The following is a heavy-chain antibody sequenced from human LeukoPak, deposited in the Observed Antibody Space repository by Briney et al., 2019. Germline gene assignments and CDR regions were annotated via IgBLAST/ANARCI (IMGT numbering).Heavy chain of an antibody. CDR2: ISGSGDNT. V-gene: IGHV3-23*01. CDR1: GFSFSSYA. Sequence: QPGGSLKLSCAASGFSFSSYAMSWVRQAPGKGLEWVSSISGSGDNTYYAESVKGRFTISRDNSKNTLFLQMNSLRAEDTAVFYCAKHSGYTTGWFFDFWGQGTLVTVSS. J-gene: IGHJ4*02. D-gene: IGHD6-19*01. CDR3: AKHSGYTTGWFFDF.